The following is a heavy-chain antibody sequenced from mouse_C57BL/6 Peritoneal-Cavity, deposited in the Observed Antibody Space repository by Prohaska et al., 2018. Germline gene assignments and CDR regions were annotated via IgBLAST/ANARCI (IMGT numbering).Heavy chain of an antibody. Sequence: EVKLEESGGGLVQPGGSMKLSCVASGFTFSNYWMNWVRQSPEKGLEWVAQIRLKSDNYATKYAGSVKGRFTASRDDSKSSGYLQMNNLRAEDTGIYYCTDPPPGYWGQGTTLTVSS. CDR3: TDPPPGY. CDR1: GFTFSNYW. J-gene: IGHJ2*01. CDR2: IRLKSDNYAT. V-gene: IGHV6-3*01.